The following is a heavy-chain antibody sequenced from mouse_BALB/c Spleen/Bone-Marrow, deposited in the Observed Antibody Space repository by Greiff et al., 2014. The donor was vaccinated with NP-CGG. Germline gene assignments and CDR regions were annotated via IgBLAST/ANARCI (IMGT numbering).Heavy chain of an antibody. CDR1: GYTFTDYN. V-gene: IGHV1S29*02. CDR2: IYPYNGYT. Sequence: VQLQQPGPELVKPGASVKISCKASGYTFTDYNMHWVKQSHGKSLEWIGYIYPYNGYTGYNQKFKSKATLTVDNSSSTAYMEFRSLTSEDSAVYSCARPGVPHAMYYWGQGTSVTVSS. CDR3: ARPGVPHAMYY. J-gene: IGHJ4*01.